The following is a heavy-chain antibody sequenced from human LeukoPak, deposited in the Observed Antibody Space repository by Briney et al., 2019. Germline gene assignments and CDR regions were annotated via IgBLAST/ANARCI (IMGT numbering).Heavy chain of an antibody. J-gene: IGHJ6*03. CDR2: ITDSGST. D-gene: IGHD3-10*01. V-gene: IGHV4-34*01. Sequence: ASETLSLTCDVYGGSFSDYSWSWIRQPPGKGLEWIGEITDSGSTNYNPSLKSRVTISIHTSKNQFSLRLSSVTAADTAVYYCARHPYMVRGLYHYYYMDVWGKGTTVTISS. CDR3: ARHPYMVRGLYHYYYMDV. CDR1: GGSFSDYS.